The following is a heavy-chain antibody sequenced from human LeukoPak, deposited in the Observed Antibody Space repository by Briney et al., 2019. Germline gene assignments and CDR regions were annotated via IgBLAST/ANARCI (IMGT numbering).Heavy chain of an antibody. CDR2: IYSGGST. CDR3: ANGGNPYYYYYRDV. J-gene: IGHJ6*03. CDR1: GFTVSSNY. Sequence: GGSLRLSCAASGFTVSSNYMSWVRQAPGKGLEWVSVIYSGGSTYYADSVKDRFTISRDNSKNTLYLQMNSLRAEDTAVYYCANGGNPYYYYYRDVWGKGTTVTVSS. D-gene: IGHD4-23*01. V-gene: IGHV3-66*02.